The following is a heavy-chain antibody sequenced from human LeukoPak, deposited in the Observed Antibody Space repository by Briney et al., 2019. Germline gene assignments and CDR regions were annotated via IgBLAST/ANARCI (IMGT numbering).Heavy chain of an antibody. CDR3: AELGITMIGGV. D-gene: IGHD3-10*02. CDR1: GFTFSSYE. V-gene: IGHV3-48*03. Sequence: GGSLRLSCAASGFTFSSYEMNWVRQAPGKGLEWVSYISSSGSNKYYAGSVKGRFTMSRDNTKNSLYLKMNSLRAEDTAVYYCAELGITMIGGVWGKGTPVTISS. CDR2: ISSSGSNK. J-gene: IGHJ6*04.